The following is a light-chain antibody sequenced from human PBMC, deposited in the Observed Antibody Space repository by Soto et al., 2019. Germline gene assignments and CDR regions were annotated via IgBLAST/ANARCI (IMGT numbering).Light chain of an antibody. J-gene: IGKJ1*01. V-gene: IGKV3-20*01. CDR3: HQYSTSPPP. Sequence: EIVMTQSPGPLSLSPGERATLSCRSSQRVSANYLAWYQQKPGQAPRLLIYGASSRATGIPDRFSDSGSGTDFTLTISRLEPEDFAVYYCHQYSTSPPPFGQGTKVDIK. CDR2: GAS. CDR1: QRVSANY.